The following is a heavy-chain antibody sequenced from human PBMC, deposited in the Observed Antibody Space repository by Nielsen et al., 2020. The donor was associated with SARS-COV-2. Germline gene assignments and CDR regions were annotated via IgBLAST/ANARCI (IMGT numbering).Heavy chain of an antibody. J-gene: IGHJ4*02. D-gene: IGHD4-23*01. V-gene: IGHV5-51*01. CDR1: GSTFNTYW. Sequence: GGSLRLSCKGSGSTFNTYWIAWVRQMPGKGLEWMGVIYPRDSDTRYNPSFQGQVTISADKSISTVYLQWSGLKASDSAMYYCARNTYGGSTDYWGQGTLVTVSS. CDR3: ARNTYGGSTDY. CDR2: IYPRDSDT.